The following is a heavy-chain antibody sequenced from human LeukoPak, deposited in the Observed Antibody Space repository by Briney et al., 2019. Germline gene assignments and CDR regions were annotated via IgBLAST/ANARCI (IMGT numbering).Heavy chain of an antibody. D-gene: IGHD4-23*01. J-gene: IGHJ3*02. Sequence: GGSLRLSCVVSGFTYSSYWMSWVRQAPGKGLEWVANIKQDGSVKYYVDSVKGRFTISRDNAKNSLYLQMNSLRAEDTAVYYCARVSYGGNDAFDIWGQGTMVTVSS. V-gene: IGHV3-7*01. CDR3: ARVSYGGNDAFDI. CDR1: GFTYSSYW. CDR2: IKQDGSVK.